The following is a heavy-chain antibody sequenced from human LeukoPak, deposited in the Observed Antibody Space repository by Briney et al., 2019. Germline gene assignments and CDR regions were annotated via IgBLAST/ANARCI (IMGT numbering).Heavy chain of an antibody. CDR2: INHSGST. V-gene: IGHV4-34*01. J-gene: IGHJ6*03. D-gene: IGHD6-13*01. Sequence: SETLSLTCAVYGGSFSGYYWSWIRQPPGKGLEWIGEINHSGSTNYNPSLKSRVTISVDTSKNQFPLKLSSVTAADTAVYYCARGYSSSWYRPGRPPYHYYMDVWGKGTTVTVSS. CDR3: ARGYSSSWYRPGRPPYHYYMDV. CDR1: GGSFSGYY.